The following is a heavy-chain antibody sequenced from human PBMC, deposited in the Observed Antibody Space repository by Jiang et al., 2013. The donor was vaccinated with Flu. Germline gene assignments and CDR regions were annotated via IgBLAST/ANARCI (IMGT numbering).Heavy chain of an antibody. J-gene: IGHJ4*02. CDR3: ARIEYYYDSSGYYPKSYYSDY. Sequence: GAEVKKPGESLKISCKGSGYSFTSYWIGWVRQMPGKGLEWMGIIYPGDSDTRYSPSFQGQVTISADKSISTAYLQWSSLKASDTAMYYCARIEYYYDSSGYYPKSYYSDYWGQGTLVTVSS. V-gene: IGHV5-51*01. CDR1: GYSFTSYW. CDR2: IYPGDSDT. D-gene: IGHD3-22*01.